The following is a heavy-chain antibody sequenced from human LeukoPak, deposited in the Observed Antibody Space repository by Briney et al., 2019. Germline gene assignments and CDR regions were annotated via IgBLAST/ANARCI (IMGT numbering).Heavy chain of an antibody. CDR2: INPSAGGT. CDR3: ARPMVRGVRIEAFDI. V-gene: IGHV1-46*01. J-gene: IGHJ3*02. D-gene: IGHD3-10*01. CDR1: GYTFTNYY. Sequence: ASVKVSCKASGYTFTNYYLHWVRQAPGQGLEWMGIINPSAGGTAYAQKFQGRVTMTRDTSTSTVYMELSSLRSEDTAVYYCARPMVRGVRIEAFDIWGQGTMVTVSS.